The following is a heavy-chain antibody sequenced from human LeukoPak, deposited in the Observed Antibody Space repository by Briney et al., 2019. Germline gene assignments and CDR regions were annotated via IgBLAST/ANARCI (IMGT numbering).Heavy chain of an antibody. CDR3: AGGTAPHYYFQY. Sequence: GGSLRLSFAASGFRFSDYFMTWIRQAPGKGLECVAYISSPGSTIHYADSVKGRFTISRDNAKNSLSLQMNSLRAEDTAVYYCAGGTAPHYYFQYCGQGSLVAVSS. CDR2: ISSPGSTI. CDR1: GFRFSDYF. V-gene: IGHV3-11*04. J-gene: IGHJ1*01. D-gene: IGHD2-8*02.